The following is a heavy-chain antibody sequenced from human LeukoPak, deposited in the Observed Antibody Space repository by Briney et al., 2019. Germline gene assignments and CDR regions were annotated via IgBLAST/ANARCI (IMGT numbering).Heavy chain of an antibody. J-gene: IGHJ4*02. CDR2: INHSGST. CDR1: GGSFSGYY. V-gene: IGHV4-34*01. CDR3: ARGGGIVVVPAAKQIYYFDY. D-gene: IGHD2-2*01. Sequence: RTSETLSLTCAVYGGSFSGYYWSWIRQPPGKGLEWIGEINHSGSTNYNPSLKSRVTISVDTSKNQFSLKLSSVTAADTAVYYCARGGGIVVVPAAKQIYYFDYWGQGTLVTVSS.